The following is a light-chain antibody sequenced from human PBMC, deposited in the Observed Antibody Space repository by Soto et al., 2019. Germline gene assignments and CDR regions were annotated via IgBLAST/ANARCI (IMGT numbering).Light chain of an antibody. CDR2: DAS. CDR1: QSISSW. Sequence: DIQMTQSPSTLSAYVGDRVPITCRASQSISSWSAGYQQKPGKAPKLLIYDASSLESGVPSRFSGSGSGTEFALTISRLQPDDFAAYYFQQYDSYSSTFGQGTKLEIK. J-gene: IGKJ2*01. CDR3: QQYDSYSST. V-gene: IGKV1-5*01.